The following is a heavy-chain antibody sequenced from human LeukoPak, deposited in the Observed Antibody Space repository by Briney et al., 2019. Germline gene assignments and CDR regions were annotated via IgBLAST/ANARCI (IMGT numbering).Heavy chain of an antibody. CDR2: IKQDGSEK. CDR3: GREWAVDF. CDR1: GFTLSKHW. V-gene: IGHV3-7*01. Sequence: GGSLTLSCAASGFTLSKHWMTWVRQAPGKGLECVAIIKQDGSEKYYVNSVKGRFTISRDNAKNSLYLQMSSLRVEDTAVYYCGREWAVDFWGQGTLVTVSS. J-gene: IGHJ4*02.